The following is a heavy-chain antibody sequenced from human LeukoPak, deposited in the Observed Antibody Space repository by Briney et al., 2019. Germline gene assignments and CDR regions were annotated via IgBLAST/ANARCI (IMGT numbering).Heavy chain of an antibody. D-gene: IGHD1-26*01. V-gene: IGHV4-59*01. CDR2: IYYSGST. Sequence: SETLSLTCTVSGGSIGSYYWSWIRQPPGKGLEWIGYIYYSGSTNYNPSLKSRVTISVDTSKNQFSLKLSSVTAADTAVYYCARRIVGATNDAFDIWGQGTMVTVSS. J-gene: IGHJ3*02. CDR3: ARRIVGATNDAFDI. CDR1: GGSIGSYY.